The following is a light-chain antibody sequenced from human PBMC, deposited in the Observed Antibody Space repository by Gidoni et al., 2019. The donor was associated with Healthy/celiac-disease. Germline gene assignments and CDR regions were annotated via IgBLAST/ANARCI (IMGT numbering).Light chain of an antibody. Sequence: SYVLTQPPSVSVAPGKTARITCGGNNIGSKHVHWYQQKPGQAPVLVVDDDSARPSGIPERFSGSNSGNTATLTISRVEAGDEADYYCQVWDSSSDHPGGVFGGGTKLTVL. V-gene: IGLV3-21*03. J-gene: IGLJ3*02. CDR1: NIGSKH. CDR3: QVWDSSSDHPGGV. CDR2: DDS.